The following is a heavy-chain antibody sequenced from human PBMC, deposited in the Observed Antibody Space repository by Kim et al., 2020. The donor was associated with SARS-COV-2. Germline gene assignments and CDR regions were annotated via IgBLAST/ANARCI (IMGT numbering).Heavy chain of an antibody. CDR2: IYCGNSDT. CDR1: GYTFTSYW. Sequence: GASLKISCKGFGYTFTSYWIAWVRQMPGKGLELMGIIYCGNSDTIYSPSFQGQVTLSVDRSINSAFLQWSSLEASDTATYYCARHGAAASGLDYWGQGTLVTVSS. CDR3: ARHGAAASGLDY. D-gene: IGHD6-13*01. J-gene: IGHJ4*02. V-gene: IGHV5-51*01.